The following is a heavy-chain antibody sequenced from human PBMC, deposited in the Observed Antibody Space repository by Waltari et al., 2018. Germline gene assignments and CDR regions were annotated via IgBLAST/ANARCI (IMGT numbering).Heavy chain of an antibody. CDR3: ARDTATALDS. CDR1: GFTFTDHY. Sequence: EVQLVESGGGWVQPGGSLRLSCVASGFTFTDHYMDWVRQAPGQGLEWISRTKNKAISHITDYAASVKGRFIASRDDSKNALYLQMNNLKPEDTAVYYCARDTATALDSWTQGTLVTVSA. J-gene: IGHJ4*02. V-gene: IGHV3-72*01. CDR2: TKNKAISHIT. D-gene: IGHD1-1*01.